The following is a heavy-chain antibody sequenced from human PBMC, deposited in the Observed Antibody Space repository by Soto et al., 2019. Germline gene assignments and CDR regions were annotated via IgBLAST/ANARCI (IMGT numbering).Heavy chain of an antibody. V-gene: IGHV3-23*01. CDR3: AKSDSSSWYRGVDNWFHP. D-gene: IGHD6-13*01. J-gene: IGHJ5*02. Sequence: GGSLRLSCAASGFTFSSYAMSWVRQAPGKGLEWVSAISGSGGSTYYADSVKGRFTIARDNSKNTLYLQMNSLRAEDTAVYHCAKSDSSSWYRGVDNWFHPCGQGTLGTVSS. CDR1: GFTFSSYA. CDR2: ISGSGGST.